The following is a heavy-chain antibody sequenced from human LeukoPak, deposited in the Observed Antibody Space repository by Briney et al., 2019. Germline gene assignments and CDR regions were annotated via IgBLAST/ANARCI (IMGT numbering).Heavy chain of an antibody. D-gene: IGHD3-10*01. J-gene: IGHJ4*02. V-gene: IGHV4-59*01. CDR2: IYYTGST. Sequence: SETLSLTCTVYGGSINSYYWSWIRQPPGKGLEWIGYIYYTGSTIYNPSLKSRVTISVDTSKTQFSLKLRSVTAADTAVYYCARSGGSGSYNYWGQGTLVTVSS. CDR3: ARSGGSGSYNY. CDR1: GGSINSYY.